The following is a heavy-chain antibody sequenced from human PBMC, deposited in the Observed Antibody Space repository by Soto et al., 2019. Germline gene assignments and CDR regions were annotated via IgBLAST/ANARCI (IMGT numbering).Heavy chain of an antibody. CDR3: ARHQYSDTVDV. Sequence: QLQLQESGPGLVKPSETLSLTCTVSGGSISSSTYYWAWIRQPPGKGLEWLGNIYYGGSTYYNPSLKSRVTISVDTSKNQFSLRLSSVTAADTAVYYCARHQYSDTVDVWGQGTTVTVSS. CDR1: GGSISSSTYY. D-gene: IGHD6-6*01. V-gene: IGHV4-39*01. CDR2: IYYGGST. J-gene: IGHJ6*02.